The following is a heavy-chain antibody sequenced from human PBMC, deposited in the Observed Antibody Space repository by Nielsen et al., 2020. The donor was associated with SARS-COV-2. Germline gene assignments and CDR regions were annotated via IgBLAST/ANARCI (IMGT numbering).Heavy chain of an antibody. V-gene: IGHV3-30*18. CDR3: AKGGVPASRSHYSYYYMDV. CDR2: ISYDARNV. Sequence: VGSLRLSCAASGFNFSTFGMHWVRQTPGKGLEWVAVISYDARNVDYADSVKGRFTISRDNSRSRLYLQMNSLRRGDTAVYFCAKGGVPASRSHYSYYYMDVWGKGTTVTVSS. J-gene: IGHJ6*03. D-gene: IGHD2-2*01. CDR1: GFNFSTFG.